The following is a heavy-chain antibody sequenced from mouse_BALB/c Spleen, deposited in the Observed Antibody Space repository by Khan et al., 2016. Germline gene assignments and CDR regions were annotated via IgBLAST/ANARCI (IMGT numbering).Heavy chain of an antibody. CDR3: ARRPAYYGYAMDY. Sequence: QVQLKQSGPGLVQPSQSLSITCTVSGFSLTTYGVHWVRQSPGKGLEWLGVIWSGGITDYNAAFISRLSISKDNSKSQVFFKMNSLQVNDTAIYYWARRPAYYGYAMDYWGQGTSVTASS. CDR2: IWSGGIT. CDR1: GFSLTTYG. V-gene: IGHV2-2*02. J-gene: IGHJ4*01. D-gene: IGHD1-1*01.